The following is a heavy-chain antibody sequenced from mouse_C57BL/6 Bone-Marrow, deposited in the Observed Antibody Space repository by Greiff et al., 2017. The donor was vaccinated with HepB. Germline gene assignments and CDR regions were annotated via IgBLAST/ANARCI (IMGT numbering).Heavy chain of an antibody. D-gene: IGHD1-1*01. Sequence: VQLQQSGAELARPGASVKLSCKASGYTFTSYGISWVKQRTGQGLEWIGEIYPRSGNTYYNEKFKGKATLTADKSSSTAYMELRSLTSEDSSVYFCARSLYGSDDYWGQGTTLTASS. CDR3: ARSLYGSDDY. J-gene: IGHJ2*01. CDR1: GYTFTSYG. V-gene: IGHV1-81*01. CDR2: IYPRSGNT.